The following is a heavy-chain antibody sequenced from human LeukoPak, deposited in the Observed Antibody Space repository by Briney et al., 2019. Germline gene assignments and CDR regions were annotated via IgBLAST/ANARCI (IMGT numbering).Heavy chain of an antibody. D-gene: IGHD6-6*01. J-gene: IGHJ4*02. V-gene: IGHV3-48*02. CDR3: ARQYSSSSKGDY. Sequence: GGSLRLSCAASGFTFSSYSMNWARQAPGEGLEWVSYISSSSSTIYYADSVKGRFTISRDNAKNSLYLQMNSLRDEDTAVYYCARQYSSSSKGDYWGQGTLVTVSS. CDR2: ISSSSSTI. CDR1: GFTFSSYS.